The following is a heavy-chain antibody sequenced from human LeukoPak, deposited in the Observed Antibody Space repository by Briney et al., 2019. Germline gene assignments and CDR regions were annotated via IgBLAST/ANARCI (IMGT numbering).Heavy chain of an antibody. J-gene: IGHJ4*02. CDR1: GGSFSGYY. CDR3: ARLNCGGDCYSILAYFDY. Sequence: SETLSLTCAVYGGSFSGYYWSWIRQPPGKGLEWIGEINHSGSTNYNPSLKSRVTISVDTSKNQFSLKLSSVTAADTAVYYCARLNCGGDCYSILAYFDYWGQGTLVTVSS. V-gene: IGHV4-34*01. D-gene: IGHD2-21*02. CDR2: INHSGST.